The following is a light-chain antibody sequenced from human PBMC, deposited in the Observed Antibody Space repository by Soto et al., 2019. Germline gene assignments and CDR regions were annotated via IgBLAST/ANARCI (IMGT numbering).Light chain of an antibody. Sequence: EIGLTQSPGTLSLSTGERATLSCRASQNVSSYLAWYQQKPGQAPRLLIYGASSRATGIPDRFSGSGSGTDITLTISRLEPDDCAEYYRQQYFSSPTFGQRTKVDIK. CDR1: QNVSSY. CDR2: GAS. V-gene: IGKV3-20*01. J-gene: IGKJ1*01. CDR3: QQYFSSPT.